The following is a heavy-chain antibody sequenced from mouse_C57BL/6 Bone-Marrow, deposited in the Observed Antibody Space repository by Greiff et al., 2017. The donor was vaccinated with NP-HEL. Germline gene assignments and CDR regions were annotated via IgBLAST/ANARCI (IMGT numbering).Heavy chain of an antibody. J-gene: IGHJ1*03. D-gene: IGHD1-1*01. Sequence: VKLQESGPELARPWASVKISCQAFYTFFRRVHFAIRDTNYWMQWVKQRPGQGLEWIGAIYPGHGDTSSNQKFKGKATLTADKSSSTAYMQLSSLTSEDSAVYYCAWFTTVLYWYFDVWGTGTTVTVSS. V-gene: IGHV1-87*01. CDR1: YTFFRRVH. CDR2: GQGLEWIG. CDR3: SEDSAVYYCAWFTTVLYWYFDV.